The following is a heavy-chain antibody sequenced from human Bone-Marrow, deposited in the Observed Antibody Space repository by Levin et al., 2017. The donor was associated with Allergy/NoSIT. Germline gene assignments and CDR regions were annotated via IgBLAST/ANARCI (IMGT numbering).Heavy chain of an antibody. D-gene: IGHD3-16*01. Sequence: KVSCKVSGYTLTKLSMHWVRQAPGKGLEWMGGFDPKDDKTIYAQKFQGRVTMTEDTSTDTAYMELSSLRSEDTAVYYCATEVGLGGWFDPWGQGTLVIVSS. CDR1: GYTLTKLS. CDR3: ATEVGLGGWFDP. J-gene: IGHJ5*02. CDR2: FDPKDDKT. V-gene: IGHV1-24*01.